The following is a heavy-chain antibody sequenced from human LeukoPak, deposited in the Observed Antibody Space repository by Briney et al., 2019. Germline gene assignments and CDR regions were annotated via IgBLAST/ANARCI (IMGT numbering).Heavy chain of an antibody. CDR2: IYYSGST. CDR3: ARALLYPDAFDI. Sequence: SETLSLTCTVSGGSISSYYWSWIRQPPGKGLEWIGYIYYSGSTNYNPSLKSRVTISVDTSKNQFSLKLSSVTAADTAVYYCARALLYPDAFDIWGQGTMVTVSS. CDR1: GGSISSYY. V-gene: IGHV4-59*01. D-gene: IGHD2-8*01. J-gene: IGHJ3*02.